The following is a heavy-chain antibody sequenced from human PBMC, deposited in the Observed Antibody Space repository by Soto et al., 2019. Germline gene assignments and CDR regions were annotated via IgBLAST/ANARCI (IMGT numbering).Heavy chain of an antibody. CDR1: GFTFSNYA. CDR3: PKRPASLICFDY. CDR2: ITNSGRST. V-gene: IGHV3-23*01. J-gene: IGHJ4*02. Sequence: EVQLLESGGGLVQPGGSLRLSCAASGFTFSNYAMTWVRQAPGKGLEWVSTITNSGRSTYYADSVKGRFTISRDNSKNTLYLQMNSLRAEDTAVYFCPKRPASLICFDYWGQGALVTVSS. D-gene: IGHD3-10*01.